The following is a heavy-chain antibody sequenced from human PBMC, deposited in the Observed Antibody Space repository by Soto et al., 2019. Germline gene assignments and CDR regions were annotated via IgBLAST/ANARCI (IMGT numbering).Heavy chain of an antibody. V-gene: IGHV1-18*01. Sequence: QVQLVQSGAEVKKPGASVKVSCKASGYTFTSYGISWVRQAPGQGLEWMGWISAYNGNTNYAQKLQGRVTMTTDASTSAAYMELRSLRADDTAVYSFARDYDFCSMDYWGQGTLVTVSS. CDR2: ISAYNGNT. D-gene: IGHD3-3*01. CDR3: ARDYDFCSMDY. CDR1: GYTFTSYG. J-gene: IGHJ4*02.